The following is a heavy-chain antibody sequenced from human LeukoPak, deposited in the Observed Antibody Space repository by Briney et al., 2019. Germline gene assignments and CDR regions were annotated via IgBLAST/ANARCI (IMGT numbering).Heavy chain of an antibody. J-gene: IGHJ5*02. CDR1: GGSISSYY. CDR2: IYYSGST. D-gene: IGHD3-10*01. CDR3: ARLLWFGELLSTGWFDP. V-gene: IGHV4-39*01. Sequence: SETLSLTCTVSGGSISSYYWDWIRQPPGKGLEWIGSIYYSGSTYYNPSLKSRVTISVDTSKNQFSLKLNSVTAADTAVYYCARLLWFGELLSTGWFDPWGQGTLVTVSS.